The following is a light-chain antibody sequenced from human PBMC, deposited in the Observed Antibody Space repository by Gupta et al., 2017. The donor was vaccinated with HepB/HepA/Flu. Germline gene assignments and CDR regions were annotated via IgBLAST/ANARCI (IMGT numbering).Light chain of an antibody. CDR3: QQRSNWHEIT. CDR1: QSVSSY. V-gene: IGKV3D-11*02. J-gene: IGKJ5*01. Sequence: ESVLTQPPATLSLSPGERATLSCRASQSVSSYLAWYQQKPGQAPRLLIYDASNRATGIPARFSGSGPGTDFTLTIRSLEPEDFAVYYCQQRSNWHEITFGQGTRLEIK. CDR2: DAS.